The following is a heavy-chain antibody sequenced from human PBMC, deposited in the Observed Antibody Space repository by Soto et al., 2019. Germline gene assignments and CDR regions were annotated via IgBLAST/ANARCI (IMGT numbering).Heavy chain of an antibody. CDR2: ISGSADNT. D-gene: IGHD3-22*01. V-gene: IGHV3-23*01. J-gene: IGHJ4*02. CDR3: AKDMDSSIVVVTLFDY. Sequence: PGGSLRLSCVASEFTFSSYAMSWVRQAPGKGLEWVSGISGSADNTYYADSVKGRFTISRDNSKNTLHLQMNSLRAEDTAVYYCAKDMDSSIVVVTLFDYWGQGTLVTVSS. CDR1: EFTFSSYA.